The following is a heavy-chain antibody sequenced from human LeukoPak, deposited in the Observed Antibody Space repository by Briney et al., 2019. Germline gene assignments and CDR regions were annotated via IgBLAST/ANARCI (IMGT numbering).Heavy chain of an antibody. J-gene: IGHJ5*02. CDR2: ISSSSSTI. D-gene: IGHD5-18*01. CDR1: GFTFSSYS. CDR3: ARASAMVGTNWFDP. Sequence: GGSLRLSCAASGFTFSSYSMNWVRQAPGKGLEWVSYISSSSSTIYYADSVKGRFTISRDNAKNSLYLQMNSLRAEDTAVYYCARASAMVGTNWFDPWGQGTLVTVSS. V-gene: IGHV3-48*01.